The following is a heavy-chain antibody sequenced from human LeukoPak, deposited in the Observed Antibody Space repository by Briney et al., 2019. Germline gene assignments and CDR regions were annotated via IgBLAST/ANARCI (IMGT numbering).Heavy chain of an antibody. CDR1: GFTFSSYG. CDR2: IRYDGSNK. D-gene: IGHD5-12*01. J-gene: IGHJ4*02. V-gene: IGHV3-30*02. CDR3: AKDMGRIVATPVDY. Sequence: PGGSLRLSCAASGFTFSSYGMHWVRQAPGKGLEWVAFIRYDGSNKYYADSVKGRFTISRDNSKNTLYLQMNSLRAEDTAVYYCAKDMGRIVATPVDYWGQGTLVTVSS.